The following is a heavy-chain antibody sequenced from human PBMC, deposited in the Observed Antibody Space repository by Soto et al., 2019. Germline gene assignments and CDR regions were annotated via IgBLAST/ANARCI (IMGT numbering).Heavy chain of an antibody. V-gene: IGHV1-2*02. Sequence: ASVEVSCKASGYTFNGYYLHWVRQAPGQGLEWMGWINPNNGVTNSAQRFQGRVTMTRDTSIITAYMDLSSLTSDDTAIYYCARDRQYGEYGYYFDYWGQGTLVTVSS. CDR1: GYTFNGYY. D-gene: IGHD4-17*01. J-gene: IGHJ4*02. CDR3: ARDRQYGEYGYYFDY. CDR2: INPNNGVT.